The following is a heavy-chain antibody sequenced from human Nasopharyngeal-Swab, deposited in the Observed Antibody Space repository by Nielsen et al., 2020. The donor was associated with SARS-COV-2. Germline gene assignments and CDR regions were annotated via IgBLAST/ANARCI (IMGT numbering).Heavy chain of an antibody. CDR1: GGSISSYY. CDR2: IYYSGST. D-gene: IGHD3-22*01. V-gene: IGHV4-59*01. CDR3: AREGDSSGAFDI. Sequence: SETLSLTCTVSGGSISSYYWSWIRQPPGKGLEWIGYIYYSGSTNYNPSLKSRVTISVDTSKNQFSLKLSSVTAVDTAVYYCAREGDSSGAFDIWGQGTMVTVSS. J-gene: IGHJ3*02.